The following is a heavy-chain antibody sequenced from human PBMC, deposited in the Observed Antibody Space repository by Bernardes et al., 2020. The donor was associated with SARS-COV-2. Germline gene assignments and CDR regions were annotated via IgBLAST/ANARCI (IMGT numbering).Heavy chain of an antibody. CDR3: ARHGCSSTSCYWRNWFDP. D-gene: IGHD2-2*01. CDR2: IYYSGST. Sequence: SETRSSTSTFSCGSNRSSSCYWGWKRQPPGKGLEWLGSIYYSGSTYYNPSLKSRVTISVDTSKNQFSLKLSSVTAADTAVYYCARHGCSSTSCYWRNWFDPWGQGTLVTVSS. V-gene: IGHV4-39*01. J-gene: IGHJ5*02. CDR1: CGSNRSSSCY.